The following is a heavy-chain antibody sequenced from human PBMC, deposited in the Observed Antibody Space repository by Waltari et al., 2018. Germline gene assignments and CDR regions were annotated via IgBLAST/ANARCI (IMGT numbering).Heavy chain of an antibody. Sequence: EVQLVESGGGLVQPGGSLRLSCAASGFTFSSYSMNWVRQAPGKGLEWVSYISSSSSTIYYADSVKGRFTISRDNAKNSLYLQMNSLRAEDTAVYYCARRFCSGGSCYSFYFDYWGQGTLVTVSS. J-gene: IGHJ4*02. V-gene: IGHV3-48*01. CDR1: GFTFSSYS. CDR2: ISSSSSTI. CDR3: ARRFCSGGSCYSFYFDY. D-gene: IGHD2-15*01.